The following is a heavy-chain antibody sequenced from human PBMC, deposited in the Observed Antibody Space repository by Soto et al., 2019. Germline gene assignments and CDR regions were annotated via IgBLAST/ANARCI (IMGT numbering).Heavy chain of an antibody. Sequence: SETLSLTCTVSGGSISSYYWSWIRQPPGKGLEWIGYIYYSGSTNYNPSLKSRVTISVDTSKNQFSLKLSSVTAADTAVYYCARQDYDYVWGSYRYTVPRPFDYWGQGTLVTVSS. V-gene: IGHV4-59*08. D-gene: IGHD3-16*02. CDR2: IYYSGST. CDR1: GGSISSYY. J-gene: IGHJ4*02. CDR3: ARQDYDYVWGSYRYTVPRPFDY.